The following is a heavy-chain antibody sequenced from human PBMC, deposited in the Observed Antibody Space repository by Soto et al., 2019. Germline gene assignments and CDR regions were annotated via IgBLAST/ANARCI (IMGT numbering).Heavy chain of an antibody. J-gene: IGHJ4*02. CDR2: ISAYNGNT. Sequence: GASVKVTCKASGYRFTSYAISWVQQAHGQGLEWMGWISAYNGNTNYAQKLQGRVTMTTDTSTSTAYMELRSLRSDDTAVYYCARVWGLAYCGGDCHPPDYWGQGTLVTVSS. CDR3: ARVWGLAYCGGDCHPPDY. D-gene: IGHD2-21*02. V-gene: IGHV1-18*01. CDR1: GYRFTSYA.